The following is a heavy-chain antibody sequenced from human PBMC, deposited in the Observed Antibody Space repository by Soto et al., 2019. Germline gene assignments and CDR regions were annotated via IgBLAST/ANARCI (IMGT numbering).Heavy chain of an antibody. V-gene: IGHV1-69*01. D-gene: IGHD3-10*01. Sequence: GAPVEAPFRAARSTCTDYEIISVGQASGQKNEWIGVIIPIFGNANYAQKFQGRVTITADESTGTAYMELSSLRSEDTAVYYCARDRGAFDPARHYYYGMDVWGQGTTVTVSS. CDR3: ARDRGAFDPARHYYYGMDV. CDR2: IIPIFGNA. J-gene: IGHJ6*02. CDR1: RSTCTDYE.